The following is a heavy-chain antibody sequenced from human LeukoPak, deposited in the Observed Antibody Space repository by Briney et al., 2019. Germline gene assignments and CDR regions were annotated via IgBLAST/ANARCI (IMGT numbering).Heavy chain of an antibody. V-gene: IGHV3-30*04. J-gene: IGHJ4*02. D-gene: IGHD5-12*01. CDR2: ISYDGSNK. Sequence: PGRSLRLSCAASGFTFSSYAMHWVRQAPGKGLEWAAVISYDGSNKYYADSVKGRFTISRDNSKNTLYLQMNSLRAEDTAVYYCARVRGYETTEYYFDYWGQGTLVTVSS. CDR1: GFTFSSYA. CDR3: ARVRGYETTEYYFDY.